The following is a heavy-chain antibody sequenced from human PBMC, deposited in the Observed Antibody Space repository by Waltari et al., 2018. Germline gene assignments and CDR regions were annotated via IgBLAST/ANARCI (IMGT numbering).Heavy chain of an antibody. CDR3: ARGKRDFWSGYYTAAGDLGY. CDR1: GGSFSGYY. D-gene: IGHD3-3*01. Sequence: QVQLQQWGAGLLKPSETLSLTCAVYGGSFSGYYWSWIRQHPGKGLEWIGEINHSGSTNYNPSLKSRVTISVDTSKNQFSLKLSSVTAADTAVYYCARGKRDFWSGYYTAAGDLGYWGQGTLVTVSS. CDR2: INHSGST. J-gene: IGHJ4*02. V-gene: IGHV4-34*01.